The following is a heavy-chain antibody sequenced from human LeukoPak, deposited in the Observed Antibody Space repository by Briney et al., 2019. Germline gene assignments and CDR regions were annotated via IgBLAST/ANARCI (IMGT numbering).Heavy chain of an antibody. Sequence: SETLSLTCTVSDDSISSGAYYWTWIRQPPGKGLEWIGYISHSGSTYYNPSLKSRVTISVDMSKNQFSLKLSSVTAADTAVYNCARVGSSWPHYYFDYWGQGTLVTVSS. CDR3: ARVGSSWPHYYFDY. V-gene: IGHV4-30-2*01. D-gene: IGHD6-13*01. CDR2: ISHSGST. CDR1: DDSISSGAYY. J-gene: IGHJ4*02.